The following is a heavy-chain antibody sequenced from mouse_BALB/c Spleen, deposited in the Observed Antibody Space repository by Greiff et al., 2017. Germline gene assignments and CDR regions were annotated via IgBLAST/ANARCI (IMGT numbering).Heavy chain of an antibody. J-gene: IGHJ4*01. CDR3: ARGFITTAYYAMDY. V-gene: IGHV8-12*01. CDR2: IYWDDDK. D-gene: IGHD1-2*01. Sequence: QVTLKVCGPGILQPSQTLSLTCSFSGFSLSTSGMGVSWIRQPSGKGLEWLAHIYWDDDKRYNPSLKSRLTISKDTSRNQVFLKITSVDTADTATYYCARGFITTAYYAMDYWGQGTSVTVSS. CDR1: GFSLSTSGMG.